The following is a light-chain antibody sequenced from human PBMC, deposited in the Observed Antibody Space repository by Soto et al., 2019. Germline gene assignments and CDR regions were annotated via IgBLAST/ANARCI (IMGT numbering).Light chain of an antibody. Sequence: EIVMTQSPATLSVSPGERATLSCRASRNCGSKLAWYIQKPGPSPSLLISGASPRAADFPARFSASASGTEGIITICSLQSEDGAFYDGQQYDDWPWTFGQGTKVDIK. CDR2: GAS. J-gene: IGKJ1*01. CDR1: RNCGSK. CDR3: QQYDDWPWT. V-gene: IGKV3-15*01.